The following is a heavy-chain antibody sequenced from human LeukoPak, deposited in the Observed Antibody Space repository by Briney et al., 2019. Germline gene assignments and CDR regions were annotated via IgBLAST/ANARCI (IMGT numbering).Heavy chain of an antibody. CDR3: ARGIPSGGSWFDP. CDR2: ISGSSSHI. D-gene: IGHD3-10*01. V-gene: IGHV3-21*01. J-gene: IGHJ5*02. Sequence: GGSLRLSRAASGFAFSTYSMNWVRQAPGKGLEWVSSISGSSSHIYYADSVKGRFTISRDNAKNSLYLQMNSLRAEDTAIYYCARGIPSGGSWFDPWGQGTLVTVSS. CDR1: GFAFSTYS.